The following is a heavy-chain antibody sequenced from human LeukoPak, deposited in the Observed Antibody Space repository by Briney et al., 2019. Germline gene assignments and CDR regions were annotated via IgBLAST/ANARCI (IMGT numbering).Heavy chain of an antibody. CDR2: IYYSGST. V-gene: IGHV4-59*01. CDR3: ARDGAYCSGGSCYPYWYFDL. Sequence: GSLRLSCAASGFTFSSYGMHWVRQAPGKGLEWIGYIYYSGSTNYNPSLKSRVTISVDTSKNQFSLKLSSVTAADTAVYYCARDGAYCSGGSCYPYWYFDLWGRGTLVTVSS. CDR1: GFTFSSYG. J-gene: IGHJ2*01. D-gene: IGHD2-15*01.